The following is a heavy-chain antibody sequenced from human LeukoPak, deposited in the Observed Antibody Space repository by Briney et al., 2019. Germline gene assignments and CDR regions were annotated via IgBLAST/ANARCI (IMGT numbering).Heavy chain of an antibody. Sequence: GGSLRLSCAASGYAFSSHGLTWVRQAPGKGLEWVSTINGPGDNPYYAETVKGRFTISRDNSKNTLYLQMHSLRAEDTDIYYCAKVSVCYGCYLDFWGQGTLVTVS. CDR3: AKVSVCYGCYLDF. CDR2: INGPGDNP. D-gene: IGHD3-16*01. CDR1: GYAFSSHG. J-gene: IGHJ4*02. V-gene: IGHV3-23*01.